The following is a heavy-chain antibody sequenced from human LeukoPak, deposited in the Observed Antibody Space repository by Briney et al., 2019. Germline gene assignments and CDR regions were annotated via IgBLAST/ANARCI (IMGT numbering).Heavy chain of an antibody. Sequence: SETLSLTCTVSGGSISSSSHYWAWIRQPPGKGLEWIGEINHSGSTNYNPSLKSRVTISVDTSKNQFSLKLSSVTAADTAVYYCARGRSRISWGQGTLVTVSS. V-gene: IGHV4-39*07. J-gene: IGHJ4*02. CDR1: GGSISSSSHY. CDR3: ARGRSRIS. CDR2: INHSGST. D-gene: IGHD2/OR15-2a*01.